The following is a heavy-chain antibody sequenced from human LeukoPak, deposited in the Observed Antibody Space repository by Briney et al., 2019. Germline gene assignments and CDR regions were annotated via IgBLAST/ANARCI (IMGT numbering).Heavy chain of an antibody. J-gene: IGHJ3*02. Sequence: GGSLRLSCAASGFTVSSNYMTWVRQAPGKGLEWVSIIYSGGSTSYADSVKGRFTISRDNSKNTQYLQMNSLRAEDTAVYYCAKDMAFFVPDAFDIWGQGTMVTVSS. V-gene: IGHV3-66*01. CDR2: IYSGGST. CDR3: AKDMAFFVPDAFDI. D-gene: IGHD3-3*01. CDR1: GFTVSSNY.